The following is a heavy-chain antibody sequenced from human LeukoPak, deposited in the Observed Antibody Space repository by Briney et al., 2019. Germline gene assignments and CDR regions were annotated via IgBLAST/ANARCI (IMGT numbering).Heavy chain of an antibody. CDR1: GDIVSSTSAA. V-gene: IGHV6-1*01. D-gene: IGHD2/OR15-2a*01. J-gene: IGHJ4*02. CDR2: TYFRSQWYS. CDR3: ARYTYTFYLDY. Sequence: SQTLSLTCAISGDIVSSTSAACNWIRQSPSRGLEWLGRTYFRSQWYSDYAVSVRGRISINADTSKNQFCLQLNSVTPEDTAIYFCARYTYTFYLDYWGQGTVVTVSS.